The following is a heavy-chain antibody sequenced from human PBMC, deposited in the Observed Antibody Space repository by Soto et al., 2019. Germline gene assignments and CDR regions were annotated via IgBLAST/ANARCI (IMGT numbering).Heavy chain of an antibody. V-gene: IGHV4-30-2*01. J-gene: IGHJ6*02. Sequence: SETQCLTCASSGGSISSWVDSLSWIRQPPGKGLEWIGYIYHSGSTYYNPSLKSRVTISVDTSKNQFSLKLSSVTAADTALYYCARQGFGAIHGLVDVWGQGTTVTVSS. CDR1: GGSISSWVDS. CDR3: ARQGFGAIHGLVDV. CDR2: IYHSGST. D-gene: IGHD3-10*01.